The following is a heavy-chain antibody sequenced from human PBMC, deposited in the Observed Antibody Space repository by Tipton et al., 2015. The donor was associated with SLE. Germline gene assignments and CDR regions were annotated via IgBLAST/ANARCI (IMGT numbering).Heavy chain of an antibody. CDR2: ISHSGTA. Sequence: TLSLTCTVSGGSIRSTNYFWSWVRQLPGKGLEWIGYISHSGTAYYNPSLQSRVNILIDASKNQFSLKLNSVTAADTAMYYCARQYYCGPGSCPMGYWGQGTLVSVSS. J-gene: IGHJ4*02. CDR3: ARQYYCGPGSCPMGY. CDR1: GGSIRSTNYF. V-gene: IGHV4-31*03. D-gene: IGHD3-10*01.